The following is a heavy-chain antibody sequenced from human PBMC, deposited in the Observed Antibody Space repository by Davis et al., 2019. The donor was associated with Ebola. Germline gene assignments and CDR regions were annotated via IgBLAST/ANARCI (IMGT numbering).Heavy chain of an antibody. V-gene: IGHV4-34*01. CDR1: GGSFSGYY. CDR3: ARGEWELPLDY. D-gene: IGHD1-26*01. Sequence: PSETLSLTCAVYGGSFSGYYWSWIRQPPGKGLEWIGEIDHSGGTNYNPSLKSRVTISVDTSKNQFSLKLSSVTAADTAVYYCARGEWELPLDYWGQGTLVTVSS. J-gene: IGHJ4*02. CDR2: IDHSGGT.